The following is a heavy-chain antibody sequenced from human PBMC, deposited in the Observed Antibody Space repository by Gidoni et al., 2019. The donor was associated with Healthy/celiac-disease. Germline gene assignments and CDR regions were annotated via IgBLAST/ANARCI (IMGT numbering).Heavy chain of an antibody. D-gene: IGHD6-19*01. CDR1: GGTFSSYA. Sequence: QVQLVQSGAEVKKPGSSVKVSCKASGGTFSSYAISWVRQAPGQGLEWMGGIIPIFGTANYAQKFQGRVTNTADESTSTAYMELSSLRSEDTAVYYCARSTFDLAIAVAGTGRVGALDYWGQGTLVTVSS. V-gene: IGHV1-69*01. CDR3: ARSTFDLAIAVAGTGRVGALDY. J-gene: IGHJ4*02. CDR2: IIPIFGTA.